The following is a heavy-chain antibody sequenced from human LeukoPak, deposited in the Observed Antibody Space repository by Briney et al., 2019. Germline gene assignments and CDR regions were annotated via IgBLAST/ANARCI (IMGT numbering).Heavy chain of an antibody. J-gene: IGHJ6*02. CDR3: ARDVSSRSYYYYGMDV. CDR1: GGSFSGYY. Sequence: KSSETLSLTCAVYGGSFSGYYWSWIRQPPGKGLEWIGEINHSGSTNYNPSLKSRVTISVDTSKNQFSLKLSSVTAADTAVYYCARDVSSRSYYYYGMDVWGQGTTVTVSS. V-gene: IGHV4-34*01. CDR2: INHSGST. D-gene: IGHD6-13*01.